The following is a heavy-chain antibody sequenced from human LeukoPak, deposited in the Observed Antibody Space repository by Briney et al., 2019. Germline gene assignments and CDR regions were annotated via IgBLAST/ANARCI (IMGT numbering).Heavy chain of an antibody. V-gene: IGHV5-51*01. CDR3: AILNHPDGRVY. CDR1: GYTFTTSW. CDR2: IYAGNSDT. D-gene: IGHD5-24*01. Sequence: GESLKISCQGFGYTFTTSWIGWVRQLPGKGLEWMAIIYAGNSDTKYSPSFQGQVSISTDRSISTAYLQWSSLQASNTAIYFCAILNHPDGRVYWGQGTLVTVSS. J-gene: IGHJ4*02.